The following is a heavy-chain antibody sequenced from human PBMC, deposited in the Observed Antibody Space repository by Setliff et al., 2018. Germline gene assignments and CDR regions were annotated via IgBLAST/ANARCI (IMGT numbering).Heavy chain of an antibody. CDR2: VSAGGSST. CDR1: GYTFRDYY. D-gene: IGHD1-1*01. V-gene: IGHV3-11*06. J-gene: IGHJ4*02. CDR3: ARDGHNVYYFDY. Sequence: GGSLRLSCAVSGYTFRDYYMSWIRQAPGKGLEWVSYVSAGGSSTSYADSVKGQFTVSRDNAKNTLYLQMNSLRAEDTAVYYCARDGHNVYYFDYWGLGTLVTVSS.